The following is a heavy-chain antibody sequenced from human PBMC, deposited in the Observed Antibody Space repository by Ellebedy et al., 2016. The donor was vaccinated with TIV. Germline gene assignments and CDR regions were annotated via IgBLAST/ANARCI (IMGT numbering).Heavy chain of an antibody. J-gene: IGHJ3*02. V-gene: IGHV1-2*04. CDR1: GYTFTGYY. CDR2: INPNSGGT. D-gene: IGHD1-26*01. CDR3: ARSRIVGATPLVAFDI. Sequence: AASVKVSCKASGYTFTGYYMHWVRQAPGQGLEWMGWINPNSGGTNYAQKFQGWVTMTRDPSISTAYMELSRLRSDDTAVYYCARSRIVGATPLVAFDIWGQGTMVTVSS.